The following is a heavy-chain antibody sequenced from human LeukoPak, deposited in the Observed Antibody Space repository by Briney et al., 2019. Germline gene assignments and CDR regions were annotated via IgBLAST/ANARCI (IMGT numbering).Heavy chain of an antibody. V-gene: IGHV3-30*02. CDR2: IWYDGSNK. D-gene: IGHD6-19*01. Sequence: GGSLRLSCAASGFTFSSYGMHWVRQAPGKGLEWVAVIWYDGSNKYYADSVKGRFTISRDSSMNTVFLQMNSLRAEDTALYYCAKDRLAVSGDFDYWGQGTLVIVSS. CDR3: AKDRLAVSGDFDY. J-gene: IGHJ4*02. CDR1: GFTFSSYG.